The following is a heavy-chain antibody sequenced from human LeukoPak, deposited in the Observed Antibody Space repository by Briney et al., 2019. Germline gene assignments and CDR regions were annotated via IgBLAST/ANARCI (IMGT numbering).Heavy chain of an antibody. CDR3: ARVHCSGGSCYYYYGMDV. J-gene: IGHJ6*02. D-gene: IGHD2-15*01. CDR1: GGSISSYY. Sequence: PSETLSLTCTVSGGSISSYYWSWIRQPPGKGLEWLGYIYYSGSTNYNPSLKSRVTISVDTSKNQFSLKLSSVTAADTAVYYCARVHCSGGSCYYYYGMDVWGQGTTVTVSS. V-gene: IGHV4-59*01. CDR2: IYYSGST.